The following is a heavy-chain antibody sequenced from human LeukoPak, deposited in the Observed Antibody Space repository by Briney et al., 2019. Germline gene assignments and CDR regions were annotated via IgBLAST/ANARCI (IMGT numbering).Heavy chain of an antibody. Sequence: GGSLRLSCAASGFTFGSYWMHWVRQAPGKGLVWVSRINSDGSSTSYADSVKGRFTISRDNAKNTLYLQMNSLRAEDTAVYYCARDRGDDYYYHYMDVWGKGTTVTVSS. CDR1: GFTFGSYW. V-gene: IGHV3-74*01. D-gene: IGHD7-27*01. J-gene: IGHJ6*03. CDR2: INSDGSST. CDR3: ARDRGDDYYYHYMDV.